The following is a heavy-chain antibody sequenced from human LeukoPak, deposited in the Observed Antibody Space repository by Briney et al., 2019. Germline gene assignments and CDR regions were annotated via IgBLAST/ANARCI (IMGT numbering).Heavy chain of an antibody. CDR1: GGSISSYY. V-gene: IGHV4-59*08. Sequence: PSETLSLTCTVSGGSISSYYWSWIRQPPGKGLEWIGYIYYSGSTNYNPSLKSRVTISVDTSKNQFSLKLSSVTAADTAVYYCARWIIAVAGDAFDIWGQGTMVTVSS. CDR3: ARWIIAVAGDAFDI. J-gene: IGHJ3*02. D-gene: IGHD6-19*01. CDR2: IYYSGST.